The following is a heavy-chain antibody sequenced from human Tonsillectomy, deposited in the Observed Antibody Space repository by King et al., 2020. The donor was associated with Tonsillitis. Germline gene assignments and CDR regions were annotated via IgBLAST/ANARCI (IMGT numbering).Heavy chain of an antibody. D-gene: IGHD6-13*01. CDR2: FYTFGTT. CDR3: AREYTTSWGNAFDL. Sequence: QLQESGPGLVKPSQTLSLTCTVSGRSITSGEYYWTWIRQPAGKGLEWIGRFYTFGTTDYSPSLRSRVTMSLDASKNQFSLKLTSVTAADTAVYYCAREYTTSWGNAFDLWGQGTVVTVSS. CDR1: GRSITSGEYY. V-gene: IGHV4-61*02. J-gene: IGHJ3*01.